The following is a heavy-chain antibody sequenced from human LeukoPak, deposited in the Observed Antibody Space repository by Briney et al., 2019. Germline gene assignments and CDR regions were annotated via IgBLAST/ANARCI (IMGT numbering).Heavy chain of an antibody. D-gene: IGHD5-18*01. CDR3: ARGMDTGLTGGYYYYGMDV. Sequence: GGSLRLSCAASGFTFSSYSMNWVRQAPGKGLEWVSYISSSSSTMYYADSVKGRFTISRDNAEKSLYLQMSSLRAEDTAVYYCARGMDTGLTGGYYYYGMDVWGQGTAVTVSS. J-gene: IGHJ6*02. CDR2: ISSSSSTM. CDR1: GFTFSSYS. V-gene: IGHV3-48*01.